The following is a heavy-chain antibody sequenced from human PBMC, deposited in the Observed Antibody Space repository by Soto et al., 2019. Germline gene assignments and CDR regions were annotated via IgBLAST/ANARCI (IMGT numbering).Heavy chain of an antibody. CDR2: IWYDGSNK. D-gene: IGHD3-10*01. CDR1: GFTFSSYG. J-gene: IGHJ4*02. Sequence: QVQLVESGGGVVQPGRSLRLSCAASGFTFSSYGMHWVRQAPGKGLEWVAVIWYDGSNKYYADSVKGRFTISRDNSKNTLYLQMNSLRAEDTAVYYCATAVPYGSGSYSPFDYWGQGTLVTVSS. V-gene: IGHV3-33*01. CDR3: ATAVPYGSGSYSPFDY.